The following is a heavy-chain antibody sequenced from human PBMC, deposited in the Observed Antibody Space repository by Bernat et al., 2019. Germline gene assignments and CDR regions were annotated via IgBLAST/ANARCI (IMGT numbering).Heavy chain of an antibody. V-gene: IGHV1-46*03. Sequence: QVQLVQSGAEVKKPGSSVKVSCKASGYTFTSYYMHWVRQAPGQGLEWMGIINPSGGSTSYAQKFQGRVTMTRDTSTSTVYMELSSLRSEDTAVYYCAREPSYYDILTGYYSYRGYYFDYWGQGTLVTVSS. CDR2: INPSGGST. J-gene: IGHJ4*02. CDR1: GYTFTSYY. CDR3: AREPSYYDILTGYYSYRGYYFDY. D-gene: IGHD3-9*01.